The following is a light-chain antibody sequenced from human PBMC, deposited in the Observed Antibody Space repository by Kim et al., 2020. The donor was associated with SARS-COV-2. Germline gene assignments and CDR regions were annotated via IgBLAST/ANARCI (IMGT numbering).Light chain of an antibody. CDR3: SSYAGSNVLI. Sequence: QSALTQPPSASGSPGQSVTISCTGTSSDIGGFNYVSWYQQHPGRAPKLVIYEVNRRPSGVPDRFSGSKSGNTASLTVSGLQAEDEADYYCSSYAGSNVLIFGGGTQLTVL. J-gene: IGLJ7*01. CDR2: EVN. CDR1: SSDIGGFNY. V-gene: IGLV2-8*01.